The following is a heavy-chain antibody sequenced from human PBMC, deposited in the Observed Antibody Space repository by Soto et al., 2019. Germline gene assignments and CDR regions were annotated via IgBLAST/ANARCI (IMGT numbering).Heavy chain of an antibody. V-gene: IGHV5-10-1*01. CDR2: IDPSDSYT. Sequence: GESLKISCMGSGYSFTSYWISWVRQMPGKGLEWMGRIDPSDSYTNYSPSFQGHVTISADKSISTAYLQWSSLKASDTAMYYCARLGYDFWSGYYTPNYYYYGMDVWGKVTMVTVSS. J-gene: IGHJ6*04. CDR3: ARLGYDFWSGYYTPNYYYYGMDV. CDR1: GYSFTSYW. D-gene: IGHD3-3*01.